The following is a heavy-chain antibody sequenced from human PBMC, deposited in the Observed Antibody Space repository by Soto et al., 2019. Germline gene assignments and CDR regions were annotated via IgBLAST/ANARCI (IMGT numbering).Heavy chain of an antibody. V-gene: IGHV4-59*02. CDR3: ARDQCLGGSCWFDY. CDR2: IYYSGGT. CDR1: GGSVSSYY. D-gene: IGHD2-15*01. J-gene: IGHJ4*02. Sequence: QVQLRESGPGLVKPSETLSLTCTVSGGSVSSYYWSWIRQPPGKGLEWIGYIYYSGGTNYNPSLKSRVTISVDMSQNQVSLKLSSVTAADTAVYYCARDQCLGGSCWFDYWGQGTLVTVSS.